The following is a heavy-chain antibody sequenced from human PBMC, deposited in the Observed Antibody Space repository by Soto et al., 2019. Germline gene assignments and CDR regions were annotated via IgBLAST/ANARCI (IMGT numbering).Heavy chain of an antibody. V-gene: IGHV3-7*01. CDR2: IKQDGSEK. CDR3: ARTIVVVVPDNFDH. Sequence: LRLSCAASGFTIGDYWMSWVRQAPGKGLEWVANIKQDGSEKYYVDSVKGRFTISRDSAKNSLYLQMNSLRGEDTAVYYCARTIVVVVPDNFDHWGQGTLVTVSS. D-gene: IGHD3-22*01. J-gene: IGHJ4*02. CDR1: GFTIGDYW.